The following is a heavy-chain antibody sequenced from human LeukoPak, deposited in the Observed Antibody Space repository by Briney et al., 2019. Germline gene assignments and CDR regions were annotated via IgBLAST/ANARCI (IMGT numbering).Heavy chain of an antibody. D-gene: IGHD5-12*01. CDR3: AKGYSGYDCADY. V-gene: IGHV3-53*01. CDR1: GLTVSTNY. CDR2: IYSSGST. Sequence: PGGSLRLSCAASGLTVSTNYMSWVRQVPGKGLEWVSLIYSSGSTYYADSVKGRFTISRDHSKNTLYLQMNSLRAEDTAVYYCAKGYSGYDCADYWGQGTLVTVSS. J-gene: IGHJ4*02.